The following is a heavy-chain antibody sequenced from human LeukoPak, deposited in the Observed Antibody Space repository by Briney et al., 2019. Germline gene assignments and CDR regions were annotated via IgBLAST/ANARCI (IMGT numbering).Heavy chain of an antibody. D-gene: IGHD3-9*01. CDR1: GFTFSGYW. CDR2: IKQEVDEK. CDR3: ARDRWGYDILTGKDYYYYYYMDV. Sequence: GGPLRLSCAPSGFTFSGYWMSWAPQAPGKGREGGANIKQEVDEKYYVDSVKGRFTISRDNAKNSLYLQMNSLRAEDTAVYYCARDRWGYDILTGKDYYYYYYMDVWGKGTTVTVSS. J-gene: IGHJ6*03. V-gene: IGHV3-7*01.